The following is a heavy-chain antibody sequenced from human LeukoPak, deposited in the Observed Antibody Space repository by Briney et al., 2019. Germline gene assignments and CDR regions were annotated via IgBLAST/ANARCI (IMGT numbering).Heavy chain of an antibody. CDR1: GDSFSSNSAV. V-gene: IGHV6-1*01. J-gene: IGHJ3*02. Sequence: SQTLSLTCAISGDSFSSNSAVWNWIRQSPARGLEWPGRTYYRSKWYNGYAVSVKSRITINPDTSKNQFSLQLDSVTPEDTAVYYCASAASYYGDTAFDIWGQGTMVTVSS. CDR2: TYYRSKWYN. CDR3: ASAASYYGDTAFDI. D-gene: IGHD4-17*01.